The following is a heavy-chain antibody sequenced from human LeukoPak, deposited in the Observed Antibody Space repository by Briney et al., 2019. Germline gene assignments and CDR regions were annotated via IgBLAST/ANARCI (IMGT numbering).Heavy chain of an antibody. CDR3: AKDCGGDCYSGPYYYYGMDV. V-gene: IGHV3-30*18. CDR2: ISYDGSNK. Sequence: GGSLRLSCAASGFTFSSYGMHWVRQAPGKGLEWVAVISYDGSNKYYADSVKGRFTISRDNSRNTLYLQMNSLRAEDTAAYYCAKDCGGDCYSGPYYYYGMDVWGQGTTVTVSS. J-gene: IGHJ6*02. D-gene: IGHD2-21*02. CDR1: GFTFSSYG.